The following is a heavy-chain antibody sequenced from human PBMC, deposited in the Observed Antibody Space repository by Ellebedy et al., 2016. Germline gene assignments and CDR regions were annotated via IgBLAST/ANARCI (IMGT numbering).Heavy chain of an antibody. CDR2: IYHSGST. V-gene: IGHV4-30-2*01. J-gene: IGHJ4*02. D-gene: IGHD6-6*01. Sequence: LRLSCTVSGGSISSGDYYWSWIRQPPGKGLEWIGYIYHSGSTYYNPSLKSRVTISVDRSKNQFSLKLSAVTAADTAVYYCARGGPSIAARGAYYWGQGTLVTVSS. CDR1: GGSISSGDYY. CDR3: ARGGPSIAARGAYY.